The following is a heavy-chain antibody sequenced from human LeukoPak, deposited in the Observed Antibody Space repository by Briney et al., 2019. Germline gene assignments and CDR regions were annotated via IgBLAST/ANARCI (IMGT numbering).Heavy chain of an antibody. V-gene: IGHV3-21*01. Sequence: GGPLRLSCAASAFTFSSYTMNWVRQAPGKGLEWVSSISSSSSYIYYADSVKGRFTISRDNAKNSLYLQMNSLRAEDTAVYYCARDLWHIARYGHYMDVWGKGTTVTISS. D-gene: IGHD2-21*01. J-gene: IGHJ6*03. CDR2: ISSSSSYI. CDR1: AFTFSSYT. CDR3: ARDLWHIARYGHYMDV.